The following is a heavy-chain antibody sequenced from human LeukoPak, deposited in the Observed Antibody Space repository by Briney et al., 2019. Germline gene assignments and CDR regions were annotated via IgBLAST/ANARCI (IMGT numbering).Heavy chain of an antibody. CDR1: GFTLSTYW. D-gene: IGHD3-3*01. CDR3: ARSPTVFGIISHFDY. CDR2: IKEDGREK. J-gene: IGHJ4*02. Sequence: GGSLRLSCAASGFTLSTYWMRWVRQAAGKGLEWVAIIKEDGREKYYVDSVKGRFTISRDNAKNSLHLQMNSLRVEDTAVYFCARSPTVFGIISHFDYWGQGTLVTVSS. V-gene: IGHV3-7*03.